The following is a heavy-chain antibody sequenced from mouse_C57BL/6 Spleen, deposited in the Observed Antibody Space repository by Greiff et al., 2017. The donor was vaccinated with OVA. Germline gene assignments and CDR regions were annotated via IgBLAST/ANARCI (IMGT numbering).Heavy chain of an antibody. Sequence: EVKLQESGAELVRPGASVKLSCTASGFNIKDDYMHWVKQRPEQGQEWIGWIDPENGDTEYASKFQGKATITADTSSNTAYLQLSSLTSEDTAVYYCTTGTTVVFDYWGQGTTLTVSS. CDR1: GFNIKDDY. J-gene: IGHJ2*01. V-gene: IGHV14-4*01. D-gene: IGHD1-1*01. CDR3: TTGTTVVFDY. CDR2: IDPENGDT.